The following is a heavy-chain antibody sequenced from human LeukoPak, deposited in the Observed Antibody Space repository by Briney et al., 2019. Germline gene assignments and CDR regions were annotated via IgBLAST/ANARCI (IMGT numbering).Heavy chain of an antibody. V-gene: IGHV1-18*01. CDR2: ISAYNGNT. D-gene: IGHD6-19*01. Sequence: ASVKVSCKASGGTFTSYGISWVRQAPGQGLEWMGWISAYNGNTNYAQELQGRVTMTTDTSTSTAYMELRSLRSDDTAVYYCARDLGYSSGWYWFDPWGQGTLVTVSS. CDR1: GGTFTSYG. CDR3: ARDLGYSSGWYWFDP. J-gene: IGHJ5*02.